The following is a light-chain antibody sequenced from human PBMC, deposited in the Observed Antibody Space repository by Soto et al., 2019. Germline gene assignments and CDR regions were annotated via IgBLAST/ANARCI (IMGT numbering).Light chain of an antibody. CDR2: GAS. CDR1: QSLSSNY. CDR3: QQYGSSACT. J-gene: IGKJ1*01. V-gene: IGKV3-20*01. Sequence: EIVLTQSPGTLSLSPGERATLSCRASQSLSSNYLAWYQQRPGQAPRLLIYGASSRATGIPDRFSGSGSGTDFTLTISRLEPEDFAVYYCQQYGSSACTFGQGTKVEIK.